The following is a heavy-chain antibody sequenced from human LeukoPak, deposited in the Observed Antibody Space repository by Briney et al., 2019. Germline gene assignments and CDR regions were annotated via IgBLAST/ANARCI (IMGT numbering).Heavy chain of an antibody. CDR1: GFTFSNAW. Sequence: GGSLRLSCAVSGFTFSNAWMCWVRQAPGKGLEWVGRIKSKTDGGTTDYAAPVKGRFTISRDDSKNTLYLQMNSLKTEDTAVYYCTTDRRLRGYDILTGYYYYYGMDVWGQGTTVTVSS. D-gene: IGHD3-9*01. V-gene: IGHV3-15*01. J-gene: IGHJ6*02. CDR3: TTDRRLRGYDILTGYYYYYGMDV. CDR2: IKSKTDGGTT.